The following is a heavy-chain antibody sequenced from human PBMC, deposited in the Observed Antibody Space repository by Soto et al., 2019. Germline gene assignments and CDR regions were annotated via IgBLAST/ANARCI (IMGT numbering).Heavy chain of an antibody. CDR2: ISAYNGDT. V-gene: IGHV1-18*01. D-gene: IGHD4-17*01. CDR3: ARVRETTTTRRAFDI. CDR1: GYTFSNYG. J-gene: IGHJ3*02. Sequence: QVQLVQSGAEVKKPGASVKVSCKASGYTFSNYGIGWLRQAPGQGLEWLAWISAYNGDTKSAQKLQGRVTVTTDVTTSTAYMEMRSLRSDDTAGYYCARVRETTTTRRAFDIWGQGTMVTVSS.